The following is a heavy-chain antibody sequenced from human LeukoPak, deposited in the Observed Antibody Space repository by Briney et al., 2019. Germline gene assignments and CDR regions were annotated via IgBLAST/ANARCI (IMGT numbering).Heavy chain of an antibody. V-gene: IGHV3-23*01. CDR2: ISGSGGST. D-gene: IGHD3-16*02. CDR1: GVTFSSYA. Sequence: PGGSLRLSCAASGVTFSSYAMSCGREAPGEGLEWGSAISGSGGSTYYADSVKGRCTISRDNSKNTLYLQMTSLRAEDTAVYYCAKDYPGDCWGQGTLVTVSS. CDR3: AKDYPGDC. J-gene: IGHJ4*02.